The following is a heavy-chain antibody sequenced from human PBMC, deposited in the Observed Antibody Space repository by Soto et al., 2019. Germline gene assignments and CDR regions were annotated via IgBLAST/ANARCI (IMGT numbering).Heavy chain of an antibody. CDR1: GGSISSYY. V-gene: IGHV4-59*01. CDR2: IYYSGST. J-gene: IGHJ6*02. D-gene: IGHD3-16*01. CDR3: ARGGGYYGMDV. Sequence: PSETLSLTCTVSGGSISSYYWSWIRQPPGKGLEWIGYIYYSGSTNYNPSLKSRVTISVDTSKNQFSLKLSSVTAADTDVYYCARGGGYYGMDVWGQGTTVTVSS.